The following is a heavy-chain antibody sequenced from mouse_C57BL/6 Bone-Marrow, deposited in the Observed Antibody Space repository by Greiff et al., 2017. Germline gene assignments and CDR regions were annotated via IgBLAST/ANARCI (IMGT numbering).Heavy chain of an antibody. CDR3: TRGVTYAMDY. V-gene: IGHV1-15*01. J-gene: IGHJ4*01. CDR2: IDPETGGT. Sequence: VQLQQSGAELVRPGASVTLSCKASGYTFTDYEMHWVKQTPVHGLEWIGAIDPETGGTAYNQKFKGKDILTADKSSSTAYMELRSLTSEDSAVYYCTRGVTYAMDYWGQGTSFTVSS. CDR1: GYTFTDYE.